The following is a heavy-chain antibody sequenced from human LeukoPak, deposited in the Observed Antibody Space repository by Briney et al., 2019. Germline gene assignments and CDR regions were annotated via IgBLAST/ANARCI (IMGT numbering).Heavy chain of an antibody. D-gene: IGHD6-13*01. CDR2: VSYDGSNK. V-gene: IGHV3-30-3*01. Sequence: GGSLRLSCAASGFTFSSYAMHWVRQAPDKGLEWVAVVSYDGSNKYYADSVKGRFTISRDNSKNTLYLQMNSLRAEDTAVYYCARVEQLVTPFYYYGMDVWGQGTTVTVSS. CDR3: ARVEQLVTPFYYYGMDV. J-gene: IGHJ6*02. CDR1: GFTFSSYA.